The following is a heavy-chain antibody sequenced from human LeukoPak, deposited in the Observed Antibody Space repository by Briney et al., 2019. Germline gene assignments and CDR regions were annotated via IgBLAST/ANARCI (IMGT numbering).Heavy chain of an antibody. J-gene: IGHJ4*02. CDR2: IYYSGST. V-gene: IGHV4-59*01. CDR1: GGSISSYY. Sequence: PSETLSLTCTVSGGSISSYYWSWIRQPPGKGLEWIGYIYYSGSTNYNPSLKSRVTISVDTSKNQFSLKLSSVTAADTAVYYCARESQGHFGYWGQGTLVTVSS. CDR3: ARESQGHFGY.